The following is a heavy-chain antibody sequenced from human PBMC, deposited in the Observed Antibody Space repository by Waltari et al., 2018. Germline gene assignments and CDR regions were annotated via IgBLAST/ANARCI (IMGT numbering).Heavy chain of an antibody. CDR1: GGSFSGYY. D-gene: IGHD5-18*01. Sequence: QVQLQQWGAGLLKPSETLSLTCAVYGGSFSGYYWSWIRQPPGKGLEWIGEINHSGSTNYNPSLKSRVTISVDTSKNQFSLKLSSVTAADTALYYCAKDNGYGLWYFDLWGRGTLVTVSS. J-gene: IGHJ2*01. CDR2: INHSGST. V-gene: IGHV4-34*01. CDR3: AKDNGYGLWYFDL.